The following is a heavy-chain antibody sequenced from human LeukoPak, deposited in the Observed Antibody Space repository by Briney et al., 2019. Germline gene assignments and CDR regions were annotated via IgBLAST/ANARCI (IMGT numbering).Heavy chain of an antibody. J-gene: IGHJ6*02. CDR2: IYYSGST. CDR3: ARMTAAWGMDV. D-gene: IGHD6-13*01. CDR1: GGSISSYY. V-gene: IGHV4-59*08. Sequence: PSETLSLTCTVSGGSISSYYWSWIRQPPGKGLEWIGYIYYSGSTTYNPSLRSRVTNPVDPSKNQSSLKLSSVTAADTAVYYCARMTAAWGMDVWGQGTTVTVSS.